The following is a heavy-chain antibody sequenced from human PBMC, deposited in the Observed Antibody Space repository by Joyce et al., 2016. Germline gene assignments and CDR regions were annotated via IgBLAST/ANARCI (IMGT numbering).Heavy chain of an antibody. Sequence: QVQLEESGGGVVQPGTSLRLSCTASGFTLSHYAMHWVRQAPRKGREWVAVISEDGGNKDYAESVKGRFIVSRDKSEDTLYLQMNSLRSEDTAVYYCVSPISVTGEATDYWGRGTLVTVSS. V-gene: IGHV3-30-3*01. CDR2: ISEDGGNK. D-gene: IGHD6-19*01. J-gene: IGHJ4*02. CDR3: VSPISVTGEATDY. CDR1: GFTLSHYA.